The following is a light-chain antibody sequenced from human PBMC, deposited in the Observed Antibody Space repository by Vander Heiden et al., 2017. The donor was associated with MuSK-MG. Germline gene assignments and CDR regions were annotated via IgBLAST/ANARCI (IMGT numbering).Light chain of an antibody. J-gene: IGKJ4*01. CDR2: SAS. V-gene: IGKV1-39*01. Sequence: DIQLTQSPSSLSASVRDRVTITCRASQSINRFLNCYQQKPGKAPKLLIYSASSLRSGVPSSLSGSGSGADFTLTISGLRTEGIATYNSQRTYNNPLTFGGGTKVEIK. CDR3: QRTYNNPLT. CDR1: QSINRF.